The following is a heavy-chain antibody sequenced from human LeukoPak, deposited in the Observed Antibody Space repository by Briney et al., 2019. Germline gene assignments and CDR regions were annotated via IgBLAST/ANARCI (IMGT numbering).Heavy chain of an antibody. CDR3: ASSLPYSSSWNGFDY. J-gene: IGHJ4*02. CDR1: GFTFSSYA. D-gene: IGHD2-2*01. CDR2: IWYDGSNK. Sequence: GGSLRLSCTASGFTFSSYAMNWVRQAPGKGLEWVAVIWYDGSNKYYADSVKGRFTISRDNSKNTLFLQMNSLRAEDTAVYYCASSLPYSSSWNGFDYWGQGTLVTVSS. V-gene: IGHV3-33*08.